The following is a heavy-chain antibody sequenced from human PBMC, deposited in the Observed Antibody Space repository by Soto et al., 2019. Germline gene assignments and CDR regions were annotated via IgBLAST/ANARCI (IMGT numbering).Heavy chain of an antibody. CDR2: IKEDGSEK. D-gene: IGHD1-20*01. CDR1: GLSFRSHW. CDR3: ARAYN. J-gene: IGHJ1*01. Sequence: PGGSLRLSCVVSGLSFRSHWMSWVRQAPGRGPEWVANIKEDGSEKYYVDSVKGRFTISRDNAKNSLYLQMSSLRVEDTAVYYCARAYNWGQGILVTVSS. V-gene: IGHV3-7*05.